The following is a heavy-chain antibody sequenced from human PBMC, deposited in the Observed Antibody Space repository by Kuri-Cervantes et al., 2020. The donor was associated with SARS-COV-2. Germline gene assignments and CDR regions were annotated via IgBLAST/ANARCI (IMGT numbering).Heavy chain of an antibody. V-gene: IGHV1-46*01. CDR2: INPSGGST. CDR3: ARGRRITIFGVVIQEGQLFDY. D-gene: IGHD3-3*01. CDR1: GYTFTDYY. Sequence: ASVKVSCKASGYTFTDYYMHWVRQAPGQGLEWMGMINPSGGSTSYAQKFQGRVTMTRDTSTSTVYMELSSLRSEDTAVYYCARGRRITIFGVVIQEGQLFDYWGQGTLVTVSS. J-gene: IGHJ4*02.